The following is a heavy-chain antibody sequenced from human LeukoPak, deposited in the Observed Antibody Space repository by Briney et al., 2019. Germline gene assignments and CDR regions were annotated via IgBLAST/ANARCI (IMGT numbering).Heavy chain of an antibody. CDR3: ARSHSSGYPRDY. Sequence: ASVKVSCKASGYTFAGYYMHWVRQAPGQGLEWMGWINPNSGGTNYAQKFQGRVTMTRDTSISTAYMELSRLRSDDTAVYYCARSHSSGYPRDYWGQGTLVTVSS. CDR2: INPNSGGT. V-gene: IGHV1-2*02. CDR1: GYTFAGYY. D-gene: IGHD3-22*01. J-gene: IGHJ4*02.